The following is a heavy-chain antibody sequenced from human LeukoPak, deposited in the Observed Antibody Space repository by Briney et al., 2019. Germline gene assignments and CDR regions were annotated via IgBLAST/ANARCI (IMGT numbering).Heavy chain of an antibody. CDR3: ARGSIAARGALFDP. CDR2: ISYDGSNK. D-gene: IGHD6-6*01. Sequence: GGSLRLSCAASGFTFSSYAMHWVRQAPGKGLEWVAVISYDGSNKYYADSVKGRFTISRDNSKNTLYLQMNSLRAEDTAVYYCARGSIAARGALFDPWGQGTLVTVSS. CDR1: GFTFSSYA. V-gene: IGHV3-30*01. J-gene: IGHJ5*02.